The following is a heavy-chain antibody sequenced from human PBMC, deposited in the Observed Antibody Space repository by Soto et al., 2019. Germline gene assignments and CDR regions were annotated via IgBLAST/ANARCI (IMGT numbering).Heavy chain of an antibody. J-gene: IGHJ4*02. CDR1: GFTFSSYS. CDR3: AKLGSSSWSPHYYFDY. V-gene: IGHV3-48*01. CDR2: ISISSTSI. D-gene: IGHD2-2*01. Sequence: PGGSLRLSCAASGFTFSSYSMTWVRQAPGKGLEWVSYISISSTSIYYADSVKGRFTISRDNAKNTVYLQMNSLRAEDTAVYYCAKLGSSSWSPHYYFDYWGQGTLVTVSS.